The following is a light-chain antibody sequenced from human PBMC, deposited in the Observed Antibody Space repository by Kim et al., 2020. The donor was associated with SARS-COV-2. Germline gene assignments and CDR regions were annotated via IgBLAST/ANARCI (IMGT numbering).Light chain of an antibody. Sequence: QSVLTQPLSASGTPGQRVTISCSGSSSKIGSNYVYWYQQLPGTVPKLLIYRNNQRPSGVPDRFSGSKSGTSASLAISGLRSEDEADYYCAAWDDSLSTRVFDIGTQLTVL. CDR3: AAWDDSLSTRV. CDR1: SSKIGSNY. CDR2: RNN. V-gene: IGLV1-47*01. J-gene: IGLJ3*02.